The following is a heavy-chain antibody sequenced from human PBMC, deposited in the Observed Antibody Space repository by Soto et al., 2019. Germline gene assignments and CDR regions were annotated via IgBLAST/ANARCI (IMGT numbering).Heavy chain of an antibody. CDR3: ARGLGGRMDD. CDR1: GTIFSSYT. V-gene: IGHV1-69*08. CDR2: IIPILGET. D-gene: IGHD3-16*01. J-gene: IGHJ6*02. Sequence: QVQLVQSGAEVKKPGSSVRVSCKASGTIFSSYTISWVRQAPGQGLEWMGRIIPILGETNSAQKFQGRVTLTADKSTNTAYMQLTSLILEDTAVYYCARGLGGRMDDWGQGTTVTVSS.